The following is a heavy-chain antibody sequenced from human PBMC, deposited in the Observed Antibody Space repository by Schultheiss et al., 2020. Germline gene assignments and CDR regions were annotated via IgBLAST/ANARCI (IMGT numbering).Heavy chain of an antibody. CDR2: IRSSANNYAT. Sequence: GESLKISCAASGFTFSGSAMHWVRQASGKGLEWVGRIRSSANNYATTYAASVKGRFTISRDESKNTAYLQMNSLKTEDTAVYYCTRQSSYYYDNWGQGTLVTVSS. J-gene: IGHJ4*02. D-gene: IGHD3-10*01. V-gene: IGHV3-73*01. CDR1: GFTFSGSA. CDR3: TRQSSYYYDN.